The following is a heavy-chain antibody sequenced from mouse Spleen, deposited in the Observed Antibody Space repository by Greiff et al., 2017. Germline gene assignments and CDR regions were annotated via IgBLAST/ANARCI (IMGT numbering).Heavy chain of an antibody. V-gene: IGHV14-4*01. CDR1: GFNIKDDY. Sequence: EVQLQQSGAELVRPGASVKLSCTASGFNIKDDYMHWVKQRPEQGLEWIGWIDPENGDTEYASKFQGKATITADTSSNTAYLQLSSLTSEDTAVYYCTTAGTFVFAYWGQGTLVTVSA. CDR2: IDPENGDT. CDR3: TTAGTFVFAY. D-gene: IGHD4-1*01. J-gene: IGHJ3*01.